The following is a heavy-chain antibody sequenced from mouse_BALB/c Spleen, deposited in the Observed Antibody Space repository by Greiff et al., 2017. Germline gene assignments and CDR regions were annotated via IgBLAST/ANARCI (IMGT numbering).Heavy chain of an antibody. V-gene: IGHV1-80*01. CDR2: IYPGDGDT. Sequence: VKLVESGAELVRPGSSVKISCKASGYAFSSYWMNWVKQRPGQGLEWIGQIYPGDGDTNYNGKFKGKATLTADKSSSTAYMQLSSLTSEDSAVYFCASRSTYGNYDAMDYWGQGTSVTVSS. CDR1: GYAFSSYW. J-gene: IGHJ4*01. CDR3: ASRSTYGNYDAMDY. D-gene: IGHD2-1*01.